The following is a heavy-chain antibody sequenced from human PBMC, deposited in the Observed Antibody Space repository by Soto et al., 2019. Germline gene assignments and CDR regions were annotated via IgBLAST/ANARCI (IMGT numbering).Heavy chain of an antibody. V-gene: IGHV3-21*01. D-gene: IGHD2-15*01. Sequence: EVDLVESGGALVEPGGSLRLSCAASEFTFSSYSMNWVRQAPGKGPEWVSSISGSGSYTQYAESVKGRFTISRDNAQNSLYLQMSSLRVEDTAVYYCARVGCRGGACSSRGDFYYGMDVWGQGTTVTVSS. CDR1: EFTFSSYS. CDR2: ISGSGSYT. CDR3: ARVGCRGGACSSRGDFYYGMDV. J-gene: IGHJ6*02.